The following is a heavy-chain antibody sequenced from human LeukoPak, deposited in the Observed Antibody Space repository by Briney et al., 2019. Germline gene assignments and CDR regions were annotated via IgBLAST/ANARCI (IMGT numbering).Heavy chain of an antibody. J-gene: IGHJ4*02. CDR1: GGSISSSSYY. CDR3: ARFMAATGSRGFFDY. CDR2: IYYSGST. D-gene: IGHD6-13*01. V-gene: IGHV4-39*01. Sequence: SETLSLTCTVSGGSISSSSYYWGWIRQPPGKGLEWIGSIYYSGSTYYNPSLKSRVTISVDTSKNQFSLKLSSVTAADTAVYYCARFMAATGSRGFFDYWGQGILVTVSS.